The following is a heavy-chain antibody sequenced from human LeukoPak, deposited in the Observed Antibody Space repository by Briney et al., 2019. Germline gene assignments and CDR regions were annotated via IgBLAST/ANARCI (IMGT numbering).Heavy chain of an antibody. Sequence: ASVKVSFKASGYTFTSYAMHWVRQAPGQRREWMGWINAGNGNTKYSQKFQGRVTITRDTSASTAYMELSSLRSEDTAVYYCARDGSGSYGYFDYWGQGTLVTVSS. CDR3: ARDGSGSYGYFDY. J-gene: IGHJ4*02. D-gene: IGHD3-10*01. CDR1: GYTFTSYA. CDR2: INAGNGNT. V-gene: IGHV1-3*01.